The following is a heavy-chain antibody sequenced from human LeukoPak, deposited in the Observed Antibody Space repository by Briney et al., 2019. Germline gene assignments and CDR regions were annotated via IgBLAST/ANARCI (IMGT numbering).Heavy chain of an antibody. CDR1: GYTFTSYA. D-gene: IGHD3-3*01. J-gene: IGHJ5*02. CDR2: INAGYGNT. CDR3: ARNLYYDFWSGYWSWFDP. Sequence: ASVKVSCKASGYTFTSYAMHWVRQAPGQRLEWMGWINAGYGNTKYSQKFQGRVTITRDTSASTAYMELSSLRSEDTAVYYCARNLYYDFWSGYWSWFDPWGQGTLVTVSS. V-gene: IGHV1-3*01.